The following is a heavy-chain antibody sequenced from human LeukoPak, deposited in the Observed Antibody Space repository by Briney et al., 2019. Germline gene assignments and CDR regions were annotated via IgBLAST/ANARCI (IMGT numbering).Heavy chain of an antibody. Sequence: GGSLRLSCAASGFTFSNYWMHWVRQTPGKGLIWVSRINRDGSSTTYADSVKGRFTISRDNAKKTLYLQMNSLRAEDTAVYYCAKDQVVVTAPLNWFDPWGQGTLVTVSS. V-gene: IGHV3-74*01. CDR3: AKDQVVVTAPLNWFDP. CDR2: INRDGSST. D-gene: IGHD2-21*02. CDR1: GFTFSNYW. J-gene: IGHJ5*02.